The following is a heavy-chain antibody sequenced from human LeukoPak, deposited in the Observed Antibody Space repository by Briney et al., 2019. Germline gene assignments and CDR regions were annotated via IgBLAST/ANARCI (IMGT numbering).Heavy chain of an antibody. CDR2: IYYDGDS. V-gene: IGHV4-59*01. J-gene: IGHJ4*02. CDR1: GGSIRNYY. Sequence: SETLSFTCSVSGGSIRNYYWSWIRQPPTKGLEWIGYIYYDGDSNYNPSLKSRVTMSVDTYKSQFSLKLSSMTAADTAMYYCATTFYSTSSRYFEYWGQGTLVTVSS. CDR3: ATTFYSTSSRYFEY. D-gene: IGHD6-6*01.